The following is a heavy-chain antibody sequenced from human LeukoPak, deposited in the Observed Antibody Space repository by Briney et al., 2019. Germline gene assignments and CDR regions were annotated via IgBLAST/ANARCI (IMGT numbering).Heavy chain of an antibody. CDR2: ISASGGST. CDR3: AKYVIQQLRSSGYDYFDY. CDR1: GFTFNTYG. J-gene: IGHJ4*02. D-gene: IGHD5-12*01. Sequence: KAGGSLRLSCAASGFTFNTYGMSWVRQAPGKGLEWVSGISASGGSTYYADSVKGRFTISRDNFKNTLYLQLNSLRAEDTAVYYCAKYVIQQLRSSGYDYFDYWGQGTLVIVSS. V-gene: IGHV3-23*01.